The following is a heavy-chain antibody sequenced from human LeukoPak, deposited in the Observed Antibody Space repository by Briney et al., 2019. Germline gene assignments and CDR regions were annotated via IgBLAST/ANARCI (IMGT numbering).Heavy chain of an antibody. V-gene: IGHV3-23*01. D-gene: IGHD2-15*01. CDR3: AKSVVVVAATGWHAFDI. J-gene: IGHJ3*02. CDR2: ISGSGGST. Sequence: HSGGSLRLSCAASGFTFSSYAMSWVRQAPGKGLEWVSAISGSGGSTYYADSVKGRFTISRDNSKNTLYLQMNSLRAEDTAVYYCAKSVVVVAATGWHAFDIWGQGTMVTVSS. CDR1: GFTFSSYA.